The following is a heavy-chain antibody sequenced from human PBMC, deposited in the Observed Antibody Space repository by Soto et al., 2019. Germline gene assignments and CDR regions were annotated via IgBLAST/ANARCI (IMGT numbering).Heavy chain of an antibody. J-gene: IGHJ6*02. CDR3: ARHMPPRSSWYRSSNKDYYYYGMDV. Sequence: GESLKISCKGSGYSFTSYWIGWVRQMPGKGLEWMGIIYPGDSDTRYSPSFQGQVTISADKAISTAYLQWSSLKASDTAMYYCARHMPPRSSWYRSSNKDYYYYGMDVWGQGTTVTVSS. D-gene: IGHD6-13*01. CDR1: GYSFTSYW. V-gene: IGHV5-51*01. CDR2: IYPGDSDT.